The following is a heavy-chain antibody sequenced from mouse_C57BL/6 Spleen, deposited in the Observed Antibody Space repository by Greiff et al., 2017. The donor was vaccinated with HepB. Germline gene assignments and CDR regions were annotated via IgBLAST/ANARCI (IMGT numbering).Heavy chain of an antibody. V-gene: IGHV2-6-1*01. J-gene: IGHJ4*01. CDR1: GFSFTSYG. CDR3: DRQNYGSFYAMDY. D-gene: IGHD1-1*01. CDR2: IWSDGST. Sequence: VQLVESGPGLVAPSQSLSITCTVSGFSFTSYGVHWVRQPPGKGLEWLVVIWSDGSTTYNSALKSRLSISKDNSKSQVFLKMNSLQTDDTAMYYCDRQNYGSFYAMDYWGQGTSVTVSS.